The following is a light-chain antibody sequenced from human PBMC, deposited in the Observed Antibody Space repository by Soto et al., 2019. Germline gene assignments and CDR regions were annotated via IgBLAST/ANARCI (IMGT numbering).Light chain of an antibody. CDR1: SIDVGDSDF. CDR3: SSFTASHTYI. Sequence: QSALTQPRSVSASPGQSVTISCTGTSIDVGDSDFVSWYQQHPSKAPKLMIYVVTKRPSGVPDRFSASKSGNTASLTISGLQAEDEADYYCSSFTASHTYIFGTGTKLTVL. V-gene: IGLV2-11*01. CDR2: VVT. J-gene: IGLJ1*01.